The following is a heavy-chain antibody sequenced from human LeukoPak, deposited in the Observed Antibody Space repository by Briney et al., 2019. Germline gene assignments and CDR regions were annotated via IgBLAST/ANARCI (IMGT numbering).Heavy chain of an antibody. Sequence: GGSLRLSCAASGFSFSNYGMHWVRQAPGKGLEWVSSISDSGGVTFYTDSVKGRFTFSRDNSKNTLSLQMNSLSAEDTAVYYCARLGVAAHVDYWGQGTLVTVSS. V-gene: IGHV3-23*01. CDR2: ISDSGGVT. J-gene: IGHJ4*01. CDR3: ARLGVAAHVDY. D-gene: IGHD2-21*01. CDR1: GFSFSNYG.